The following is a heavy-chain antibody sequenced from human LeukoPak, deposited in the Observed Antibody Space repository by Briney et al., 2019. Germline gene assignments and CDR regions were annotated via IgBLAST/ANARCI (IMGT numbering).Heavy chain of an antibody. CDR1: GYTFTSYY. J-gene: IGHJ4*02. D-gene: IGHD2-21*02. V-gene: IGHV1-2*06. CDR3: ARDYCGGDCFPDY. CDR2: INPNSGDT. Sequence: GPVKVSCKASGYTFTSYYMHWVRQAPGQGLEWMGRINPNSGDTNYAQKFQGRVTMTRDTSISTAYMELSRLRSDDTAVYYCARDYCGGDCFPDYWGQGTLVTVSS.